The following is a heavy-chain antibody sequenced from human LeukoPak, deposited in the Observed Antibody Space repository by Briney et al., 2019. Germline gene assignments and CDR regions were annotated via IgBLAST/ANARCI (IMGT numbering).Heavy chain of an antibody. CDR1: GFTFRNHW. D-gene: IGHD6-6*01. J-gene: IGHJ4*02. CDR2: ISSDGSST. V-gene: IGHV3-74*03. CDR3: TRDQRVTGRPDIDY. Sequence: GGSLRLSCAASGFTFRNHWMHWVRQTPGKGLVWVSRISSDGSSTTYADSVKGRFTISRDNAKNTLYLQMNNLRAEDTAMYYCTRDQRVTGRPDIDYWGQGTLVIVSS.